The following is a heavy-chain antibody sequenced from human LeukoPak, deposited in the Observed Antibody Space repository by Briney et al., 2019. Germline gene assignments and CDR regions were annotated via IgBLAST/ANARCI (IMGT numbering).Heavy chain of an antibody. CDR1: GFTFSSYS. V-gene: IGHV3-15*07. J-gene: IGHJ4*02. Sequence: GGSLRLSCAASGFTFSSYSMNWVRQAPGKGLEWVGHIRSKADGGTPDYIAPVKGRFTISRDDSKDTLYLQMNSLNTEDTAMYYCTTRSPARYCSDGACYSSADYWGQGTLVTVSS. CDR2: IRSKADGGTP. CDR3: TTRSPARYCSDGACYSSADY. D-gene: IGHD2-15*01.